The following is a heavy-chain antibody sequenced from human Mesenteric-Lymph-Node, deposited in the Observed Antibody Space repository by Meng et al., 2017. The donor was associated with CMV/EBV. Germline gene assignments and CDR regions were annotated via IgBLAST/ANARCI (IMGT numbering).Heavy chain of an antibody. J-gene: IGHJ4*01. V-gene: IGHV3-30*04. D-gene: IGHD3-22*01. CDR2: ISSDGSNE. CDR1: GFTFSSCA. CDR3: ARGERPYYYDSSGYYLDY. Sequence: GESLKISCAASGFTFSSCAMHWVRQAPGKGLEWVAVISSDGSNEYYADSVKGRFSISRDNAKNSLYLQMNSLRAEDTAVYYCARGERPYYYDSSGYYLDYWGQGTLVTVSS.